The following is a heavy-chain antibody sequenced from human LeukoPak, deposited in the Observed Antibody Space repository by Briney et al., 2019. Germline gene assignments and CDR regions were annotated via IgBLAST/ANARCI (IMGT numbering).Heavy chain of an antibody. V-gene: IGHV7-4-1*02. CDR2: INTNTGNP. D-gene: IGHD3-10*01. J-gene: IGHJ5*02. CDR3: ARWGYGSGSYPNGGFDP. CDR1: GYTLTSYV. Sequence: GASVKVSCKASGYTLTSYVMNWVRQAPGQGLEWMGWINTNTGNPTYAQGFTGRFVFSLDTSVSTAYLQISSLKAEDTAMYYCARWGYGSGSYPNGGFDPWGQGILVTVSS.